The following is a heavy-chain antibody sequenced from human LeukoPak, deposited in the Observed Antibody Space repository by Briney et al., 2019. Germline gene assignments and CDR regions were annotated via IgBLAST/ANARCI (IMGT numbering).Heavy chain of an antibody. V-gene: IGHV3-30*02. CDR1: GFTFSSYG. D-gene: IGHD3-10*01. CDR3: AKDLLTMVRGVIKGRFDY. Sequence: PGGSLRLSCAASGFTFSSYGMHWVRQAPGKGLEWVAFIRYDGSNKYYADSVKGRFTISRDNSKNTLYLQMNSLRAEDTAVYYCAKDLLTMVRGVIKGRFDYWGQGTLVTVSS. CDR2: IRYDGSNK. J-gene: IGHJ4*02.